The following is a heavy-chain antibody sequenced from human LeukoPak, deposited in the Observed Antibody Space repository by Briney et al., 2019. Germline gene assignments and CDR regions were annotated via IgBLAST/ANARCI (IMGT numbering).Heavy chain of an antibody. J-gene: IGHJ6*02. V-gene: IGHV1-8*01. D-gene: IGHD3-9*01. CDR2: MNPNSGNT. Sequence: GASVKVSCKASGYTLTSYDINWVRQATGQGLEWMGWMNPNSGNTGYAQKFQGRVTMTRNTSISTAYMELSSLRSEDTAVYYCARGPTDYDILTGYYLGLKNYYDYGMDVWGQGTTVTVFS. CDR1: GYTLTSYD. CDR3: ARGPTDYDILTGYYLGLKNYYDYGMDV.